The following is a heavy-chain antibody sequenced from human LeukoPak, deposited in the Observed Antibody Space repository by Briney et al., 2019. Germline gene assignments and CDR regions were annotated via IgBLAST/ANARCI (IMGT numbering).Heavy chain of an antibody. D-gene: IGHD3-22*01. J-gene: IGHJ3*02. CDR3: AKDDYYDSSGWFPDAFDI. Sequence: GGSLRLSCAASGFTFSSYAMSWVRQAPGKGLEWVSAISGSGGSTYYADSVKGRFTISRDNSKNTLYLQMNSLRAEDTAVYYCAKDDYYDSSGWFPDAFDIWSQGTMVTVSS. V-gene: IGHV3-23*01. CDR1: GFTFSSYA. CDR2: ISGSGGST.